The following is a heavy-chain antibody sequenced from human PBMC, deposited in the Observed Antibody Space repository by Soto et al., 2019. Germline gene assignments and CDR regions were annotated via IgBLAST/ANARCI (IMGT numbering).Heavy chain of an antibody. D-gene: IGHD3-22*01. CDR2: IYYSGST. V-gene: IGHV4-59*01. CDR3: ARRSGYYSWWFDP. Sequence: SETLSLTCTVSGGSISSYYWSWIRQPPGKGLEWIGYIYYSGSTNYNPSLKSRVTISVDTSKNQFSLKLSSVTAADTAVYYCARRSGYYSWWFDPWGQGTLVPVS. J-gene: IGHJ5*02. CDR1: GGSISSYY.